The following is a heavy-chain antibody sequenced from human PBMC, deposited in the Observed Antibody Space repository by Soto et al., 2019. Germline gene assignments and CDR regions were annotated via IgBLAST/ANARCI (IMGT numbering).Heavy chain of an antibody. CDR1: GYTFTSYA. Sequence: QVQLVQSGAEVKKPGASVKVSCKASGYTFTSYAMRWVRQAPGQRLEWMGWINAGNGNTKYSQKFQGRVTITRDTSASTAYMELSSLRSEDTAVYYCARGPVGDGYVFDYWGQGTLVTVSS. CDR2: INAGNGNT. J-gene: IGHJ4*02. D-gene: IGHD3-16*01. CDR3: ARGPVGDGYVFDY. V-gene: IGHV1-3*01.